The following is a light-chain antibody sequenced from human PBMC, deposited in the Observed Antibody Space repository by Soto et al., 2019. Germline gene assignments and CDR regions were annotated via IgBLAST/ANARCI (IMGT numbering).Light chain of an antibody. Sequence: EIVLTQSPATLSLSPGERATLSCRASQSVTSYLAWYQQKPGQAPRLLIYDASNRATGIPARFSGSGSGTDFTLTISSLEPEDFATYHCQQVNSYPFTFGGGTKLEI. J-gene: IGKJ2*01. V-gene: IGKV3-11*01. CDR2: DAS. CDR1: QSVTSY. CDR3: QQVNSYPFT.